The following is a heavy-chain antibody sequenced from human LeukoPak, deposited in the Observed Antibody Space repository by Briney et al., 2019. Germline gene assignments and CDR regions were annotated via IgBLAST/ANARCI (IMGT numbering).Heavy chain of an antibody. J-gene: IGHJ3*02. D-gene: IGHD4-17*01. CDR2: IRGGGGSA. V-gene: IGHV3-23*01. CDR3: ARDPNGDYIGAFDM. Sequence: GGSLRLSCTASGFTFRAYAMMWVRQAPGKGPEWVSAIRGGGGSAFYADSVKGWFTISRDNSKYTLFLQMNSLRAEDTAVYYCARDPNGDYIGAFDMWGPGTMVTVSS. CDR1: GFTFRAYA.